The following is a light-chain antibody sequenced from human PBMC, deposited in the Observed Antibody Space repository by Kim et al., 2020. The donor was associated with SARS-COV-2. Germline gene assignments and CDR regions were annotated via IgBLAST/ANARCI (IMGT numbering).Light chain of an antibody. CDR3: QQYGSSLIT. CDR2: GAS. CDR1: QSVSSSY. Sequence: SPGERATLSCRASQSVSSSYLAWYQQKPGQAPRLLIYGASSRATGIPDRFSGSGSGTDFTLTISRPEPEDFAVYYCQQYGSSLITFGQGTRLEIK. V-gene: IGKV3-20*01. J-gene: IGKJ5*01.